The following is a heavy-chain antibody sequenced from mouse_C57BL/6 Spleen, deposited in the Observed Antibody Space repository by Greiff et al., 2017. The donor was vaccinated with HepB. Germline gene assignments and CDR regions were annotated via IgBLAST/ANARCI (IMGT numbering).Heavy chain of an antibody. D-gene: IGHD1-1*01. CDR2: IHPNSGST. V-gene: IGHV1-64*01. CDR3: ARNLYYYGSSPYAMDY. J-gene: IGHJ4*01. CDR1: GYTFTSYW. Sequence: QVQLQQPGVELVKPGASVKLSCKASGYTFTSYWMHWVKQRPGQGLEWIGMIHPNSGSTNYNEKFKSKATLTVDKSSSTAYMQLSSLTSEDSAVYYCARNLYYYGSSPYAMDYWGQGTSVTVSS.